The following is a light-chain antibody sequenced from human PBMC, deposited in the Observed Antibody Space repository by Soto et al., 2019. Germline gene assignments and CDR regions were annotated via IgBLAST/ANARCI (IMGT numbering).Light chain of an antibody. Sequence: EVVMTRSPATLSVSPGERATLSCRASQSVSSNLAWYQQKPGQAPRLLIYGASTRATGVPARFSGSGSGTDFTLTISRLEPEDFAVYYCQQYGSSPWTFGQGTKVDIK. CDR3: QQYGSSPWT. CDR2: GAS. J-gene: IGKJ1*01. CDR1: QSVSSN. V-gene: IGKV3-15*01.